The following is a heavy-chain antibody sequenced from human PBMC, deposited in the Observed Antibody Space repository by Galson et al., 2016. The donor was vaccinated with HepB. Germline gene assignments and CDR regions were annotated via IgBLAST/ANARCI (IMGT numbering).Heavy chain of an antibody. CDR3: AKDRWGYNQPNES. CDR2: VSGSGYNT. J-gene: IGHJ5*02. V-gene: IGHV3-23*01. CDR1: GVTVSNAW. Sequence: SLRLSCAASGVTVSNAWMTWVRQAPGKGLEWVSTVSGSGYNTYYADSVKGRFTISRDNSKNTLYVQMNSLRVEDTAIYYCAKDRWGYNQPNESWGQGTRVTVAA. D-gene: IGHD1-14*01.